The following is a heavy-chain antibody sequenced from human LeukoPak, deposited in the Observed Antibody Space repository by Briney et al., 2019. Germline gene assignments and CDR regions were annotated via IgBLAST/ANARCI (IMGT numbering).Heavy chain of an antibody. CDR3: ARGPYSYDSLGAFDI. Sequence: SETLSLTCTVSGDSISSGDYYWSWIRQPAGKGLEWIGRISSSGSTNYNPSLKSQVTISVDTSKNQFSLKLSSVTAADTAVYFCARGPYSYDSLGAFDIWGQGTMVTVSS. CDR2: ISSSGST. CDR1: GDSISSGDYY. V-gene: IGHV4-61*02. J-gene: IGHJ3*02. D-gene: IGHD3-22*01.